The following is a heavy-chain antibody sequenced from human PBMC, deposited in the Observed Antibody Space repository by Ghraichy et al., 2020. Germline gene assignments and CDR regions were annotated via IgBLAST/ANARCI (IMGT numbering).Heavy chain of an antibody. V-gene: IGHV4-59*01. Sequence: SETLSLTCIVSGGSIGSYYWSWIRQPPGKGLEWIGYAYYRGNTNYNPSLKSRVTMSLDTSKNHFSLRLSSVTAADTAVYYCARGFLSSIAGTGTLNWFDPWGQGTLVTVSS. CDR3: ARGFLSSIAGTGTLNWFDP. CDR1: GGSIGSYY. D-gene: IGHD6-13*01. CDR2: AYYRGNT. J-gene: IGHJ5*02.